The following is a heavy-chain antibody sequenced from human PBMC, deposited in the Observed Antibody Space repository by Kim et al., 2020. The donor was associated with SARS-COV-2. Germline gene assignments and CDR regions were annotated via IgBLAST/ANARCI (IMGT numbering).Heavy chain of an antibody. CDR2: INTDTGNP. J-gene: IGHJ4*02. Sequence: ASVKVSCKASGYTFTSYALIWVRQAPRQGLEWMGWINTDTGNPTYAQGFTGRFVFSLDTSISTAYVQISSLKAEDTAVYYCARAGTGYCSSGSCSFDYWGPGTLVTVSS. D-gene: IGHD2-15*01. CDR3: ARAGTGYCSSGSCSFDY. CDR1: GYTFTSYA. V-gene: IGHV7-4-1*02.